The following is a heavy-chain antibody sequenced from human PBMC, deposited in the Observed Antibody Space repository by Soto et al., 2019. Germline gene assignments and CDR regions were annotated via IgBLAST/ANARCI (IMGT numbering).Heavy chain of an antibody. CDR1: GFTFSSYG. CDR3: AKMIGRSSSAADY. CDR2: ISYDGSNK. J-gene: IGHJ4*02. V-gene: IGHV3-30*18. Sequence: GGSLRLSCAASGFTFSSYGMHWVRQAPGKGLEWVAVISYDGSNKYYADSVKGRFTISRDNSKNTLYLQMNSLRAGDTAVYYCAKMIGRSSSAADYWGQGTLVTVSS. D-gene: IGHD6-19*01.